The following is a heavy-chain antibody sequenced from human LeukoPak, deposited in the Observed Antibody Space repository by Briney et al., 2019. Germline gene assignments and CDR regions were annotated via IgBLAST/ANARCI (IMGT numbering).Heavy chain of an antibody. J-gene: IGHJ4*02. CDR1: GGTFSSYA. Sequence: SVKVSCKASGGTFSSYAISWVRQAPGQGLEWMGGIIPIFGTANYAQKFQGRVTITADESTSTAYMELSSQRSEDTAVYYCASYQQWLVKGTFDYWGQGTLVTVSS. D-gene: IGHD6-19*01. CDR3: ASYQQWLVKGTFDY. V-gene: IGHV1-69*01. CDR2: IIPIFGTA.